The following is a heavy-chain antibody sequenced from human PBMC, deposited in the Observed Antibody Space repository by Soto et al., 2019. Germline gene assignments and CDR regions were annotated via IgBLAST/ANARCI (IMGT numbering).Heavy chain of an antibody. V-gene: IGHV3-30*18. Sequence: GGSLRLSCAASGFTFSSYWMSWVRQAPGKGLEWVAVISYDGRNKFYVDSVQGRFTISRDNSDNTLYLQMNSLRAEDTAVYYCAKDPQQYDSSGYPDYWGQGTLVTVSS. J-gene: IGHJ4*02. CDR3: AKDPQQYDSSGYPDY. D-gene: IGHD3-22*01. CDR2: ISYDGRNK. CDR1: GFTFSSYW.